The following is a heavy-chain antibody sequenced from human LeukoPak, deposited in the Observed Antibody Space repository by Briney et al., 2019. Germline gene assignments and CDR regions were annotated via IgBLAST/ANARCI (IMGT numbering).Heavy chain of an antibody. Sequence: PGGSLRLSCAASGFTFSSYAMSWVRQAPGKGLEWVSAISGSGGSTYYADSVKGRFTNSRDNSKNTLYLQMNSLRAEDTAVYYCAKYNWNDGDFDYWGQGTLVTVSS. J-gene: IGHJ4*02. D-gene: IGHD1-20*01. CDR1: GFTFSSYA. CDR3: AKYNWNDGDFDY. CDR2: ISGSGGST. V-gene: IGHV3-23*01.